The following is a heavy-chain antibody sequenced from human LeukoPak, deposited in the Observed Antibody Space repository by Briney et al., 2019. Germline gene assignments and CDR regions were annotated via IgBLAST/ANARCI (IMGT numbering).Heavy chain of an antibody. CDR3: ARVPYSSGWYRPHYMDV. D-gene: IGHD6-19*01. J-gene: IGHJ6*03. CDR2: INHSGST. V-gene: IGHV4-34*01. CDR1: GGSFSGYY. Sequence: SETLSLTCAVYGGSFSGYYWSWIRQPPGKGLEWIGEINHSGSTNYNPSLKSRVTISVDTSKNQFSLKLSSVTAADTAVYYCARVPYSSGWYRPHYMDVWGKGTTVTVSS.